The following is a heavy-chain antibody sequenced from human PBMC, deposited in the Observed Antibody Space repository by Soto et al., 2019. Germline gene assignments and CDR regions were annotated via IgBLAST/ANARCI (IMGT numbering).Heavy chain of an antibody. CDR3: AKDLSAEATTFLAGY. D-gene: IGHD3-16*01. CDR1: GFTFSSYG. J-gene: IGHJ4*02. Sequence: GGSLRLSCAASGFTFSSYGMHWVRQAPGKGLEWVAVISYDGSNKYYADSVKGRFTISRDNSKNTLYLQMNSLRAEDTAVYYCAKDLSAEATTFLAGYWGQGTLVTVSS. V-gene: IGHV3-30*18. CDR2: ISYDGSNK.